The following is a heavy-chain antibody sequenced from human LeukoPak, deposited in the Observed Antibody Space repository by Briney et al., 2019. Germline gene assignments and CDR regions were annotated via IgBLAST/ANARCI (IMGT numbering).Heavy chain of an antibody. CDR1: GFTLRSDW. Sequence: GGSLRLSCALSGFTLRSDWMSRVRQAPGLGLECVANINQYGSAKYYLDSVKGRFTISRDNAKNSLYLQMNSLRAEDTAVYYCTRDIQGPHDYGLDVWGQGTTVTVSS. J-gene: IGHJ6*02. CDR2: INQYGSAK. D-gene: IGHD2-21*01. V-gene: IGHV3-7*01. CDR3: TRDIQGPHDYGLDV.